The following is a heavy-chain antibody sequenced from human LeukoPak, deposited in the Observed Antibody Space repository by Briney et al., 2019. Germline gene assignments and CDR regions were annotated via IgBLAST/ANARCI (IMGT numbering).Heavy chain of an antibody. Sequence: ASVKVSCRASGYTFTSSYMHWVRQAPGQGLEWMGIINPSGGSTTYAQKFQGRVTMTRDTSTSTFNMELSSLRSEDTAVYYCALMEGYYDFWSGHTNWFDPWGQGTLVTVSS. CDR2: INPSGGST. CDR3: ALMEGYYDFWSGHTNWFDP. CDR1: GYTFTSSY. J-gene: IGHJ5*02. D-gene: IGHD3-3*01. V-gene: IGHV1-46*03.